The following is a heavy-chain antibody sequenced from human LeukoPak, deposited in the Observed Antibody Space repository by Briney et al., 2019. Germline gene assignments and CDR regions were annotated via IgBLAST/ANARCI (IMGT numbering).Heavy chain of an antibody. V-gene: IGHV1-2*02. D-gene: IGHD6-6*01. J-gene: IGHJ3*02. CDR2: IYPYSGDT. CDR3: ARDRNSGSSLDI. CDR1: GYTFTGYY. Sequence: ASVTVSCKASGYTFTGYYVHWVRQAPGQGLEWMGWIYPYSGDTNYAQNFQGRVTMTRDTSISTAYMELSSLKSDDTAVYYCARDRNSGSSLDIWGQGTMLTVSS.